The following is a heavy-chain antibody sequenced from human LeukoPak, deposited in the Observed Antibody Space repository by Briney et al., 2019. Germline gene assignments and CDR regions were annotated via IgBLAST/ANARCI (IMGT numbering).Heavy chain of an antibody. CDR3: AGGGSGSYYPLDY. CDR1: GGTFSSYA. D-gene: IGHD3-10*01. Sequence: ASVKVSCKASGGTFSSYAISWVRQAPGQGLEWMGRIIPILGIANYAQKFQGRVTITADKSTSTAYMELSSLRSEDTAVYYCAGGGSGSYYPLDYWGQGTLVTVSS. J-gene: IGHJ4*02. V-gene: IGHV1-69*04. CDR2: IIPILGIA.